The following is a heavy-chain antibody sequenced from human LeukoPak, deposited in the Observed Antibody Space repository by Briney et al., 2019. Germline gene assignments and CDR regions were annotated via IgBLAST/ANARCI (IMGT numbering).Heavy chain of an antibody. CDR1: GYTFTSYY. CDR3: ARHCGGDCRFDY. D-gene: IGHD2-21*02. Sequence: GASAKVSCKASGYTFTSYYMHWVRQAPGQGLEWMGIINPSGGSTSYAQKFQGRVTMTRDMSTSTVYMELSSLRSEDTAVYYCARHCGGDCRFDYWGQETLVTVSS. V-gene: IGHV1-46*01. CDR2: INPSGGST. J-gene: IGHJ4*02.